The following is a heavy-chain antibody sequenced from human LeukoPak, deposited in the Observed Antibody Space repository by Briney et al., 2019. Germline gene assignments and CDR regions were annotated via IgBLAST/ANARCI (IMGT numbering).Heavy chain of an antibody. CDR2: INVDGSIT. CDR3: ARGGARMFDY. Sequence: GGSLRLSCAASGFSFSRYWMSWVRQVPGEGLVWLSRINVDGSITTYADSVKGRFTISRDNDKNTLYVQMNSLRAEDTAVYYCARGGARMFDYWGRGTLVTVSS. D-gene: IGHD6-6*01. V-gene: IGHV3-74*01. J-gene: IGHJ4*02. CDR1: GFSFSRYW.